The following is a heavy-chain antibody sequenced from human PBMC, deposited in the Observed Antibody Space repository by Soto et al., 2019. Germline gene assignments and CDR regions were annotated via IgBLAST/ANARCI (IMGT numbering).Heavy chain of an antibody. CDR1: GGSISNHY. V-gene: IGHV4-59*11. D-gene: IGHD7-27*01. J-gene: IGHJ4*02. CDR2: IYYNGNT. CDR3: ARSNWYSEY. Sequence: QVQLQESGPGLVKPSETLSLTCTVSGGSISNHYWSWIRQPPGKGLEWIGYIYYNGNTNYNPSLKSRVTMSVVTSKNQFSLKLSSVTAADTAVYYWARSNWYSEYWGQGTLVTVSS.